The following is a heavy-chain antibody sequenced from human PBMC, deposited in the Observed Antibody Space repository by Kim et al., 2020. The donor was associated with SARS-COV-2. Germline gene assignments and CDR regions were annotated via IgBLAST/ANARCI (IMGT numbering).Heavy chain of an antibody. V-gene: IGHV3-23*01. D-gene: IGHD6-19*01. Sequence: GGSLRLSCAASGFTFSSYAMSWVRQAPGKGLEWVSAISGSGGSTYYADSEKGRFTISRDNSKNTLYLQMNSLRAEDTAVYYCAKVSGYSSGWQKGWGQGTLVTVSS. J-gene: IGHJ4*02. CDR2: ISGSGGST. CDR3: AKVSGYSSGWQKG. CDR1: GFTFSSYA.